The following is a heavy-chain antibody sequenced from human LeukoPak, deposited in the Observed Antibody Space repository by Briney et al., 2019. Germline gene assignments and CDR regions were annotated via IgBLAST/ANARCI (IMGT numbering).Heavy chain of an antibody. CDR2: ISWNSGSI. CDR3: AREVGTPQAFDI. CDR1: GFTFSSYA. V-gene: IGHV3-23*01. J-gene: IGHJ3*02. Sequence: GGSLRLSCAASGFTFSSYAMSWVRQAPGKGLEWVSGISWNSGSIGYADSVRGRFTISRDNAKNSLYLQMNSLKAEDTAIYYCAREVGTPQAFDIWGQGTMVTVSS. D-gene: IGHD1-26*01.